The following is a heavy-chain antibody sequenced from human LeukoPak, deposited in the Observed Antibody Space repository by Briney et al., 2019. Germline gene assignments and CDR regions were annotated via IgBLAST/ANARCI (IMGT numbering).Heavy chain of an antibody. J-gene: IGHJ4*02. CDR1: GGSISSYY. V-gene: IGHV4-59*01. D-gene: IGHD3-16*02. CDR2: ISYSGST. Sequence: ESGPTLVNPSETLSLTCTVSGGSISSYYWSWIRQPPGKGLEWIGYISYSGSTNYNPSLKSRVTISVDTSQNQFSLKLSSVTAADTAVYYCARYVWGSYPTFEDYWGQGTLVTVSS. CDR3: ARYVWGSYPTFEDY.